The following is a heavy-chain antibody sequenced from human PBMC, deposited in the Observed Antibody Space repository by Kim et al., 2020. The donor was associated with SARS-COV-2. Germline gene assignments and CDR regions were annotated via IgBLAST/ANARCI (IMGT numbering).Heavy chain of an antibody. V-gene: IGHV3-53*01. Sequence: STYYADAVKGRFTISRDNSKNTLYIQMNTLRAEYTAVYYCARLEVGALDYWGQGTLVTVSS. D-gene: IGHD1-26*01. CDR3: ARLEVGALDY. J-gene: IGHJ4*02. CDR2: ST.